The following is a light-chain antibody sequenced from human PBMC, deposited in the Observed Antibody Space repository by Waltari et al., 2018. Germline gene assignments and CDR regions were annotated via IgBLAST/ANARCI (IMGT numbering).Light chain of an antibody. V-gene: IGLV3-1*01. J-gene: IGLJ2*01. CDR3: QTWDNSVVV. CDR2: ADT. Sequence: SYEVIQPTSMSVSPGQTATIRCSGDELVERVVCWYEQKPGQSPALVIYADTKRPSGIPERFSASNSGNTATLAISGTQAMDEAEYICQTWDNSVVVFGGGTKLTVL. CDR1: ELVERV.